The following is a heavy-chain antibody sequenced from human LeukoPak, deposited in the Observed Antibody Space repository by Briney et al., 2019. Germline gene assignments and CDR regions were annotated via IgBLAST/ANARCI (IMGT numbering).Heavy chain of an antibody. CDR2: ISGNGDIT. V-gene: IGHV3-23*01. CDR3: AKVTGGDMVTYGGLDY. Sequence: GGSLRLSCAASGFTFSNYAMSWVRQAPGKGLEWVSAISGNGDITYYTDSVKGRFTISRDNSKNTLYLQMNSLRAEDTAIYYCAKVTGGDMVTYGGLDYWGQGTLVTVSS. CDR1: GFTFSNYA. J-gene: IGHJ4*02. D-gene: IGHD3-16*01.